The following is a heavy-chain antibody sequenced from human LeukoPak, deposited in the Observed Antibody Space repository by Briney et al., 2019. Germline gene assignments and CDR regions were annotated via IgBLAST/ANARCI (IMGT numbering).Heavy chain of an antibody. D-gene: IGHD5-18*01. Sequence: GGSLRLSWKGSGFTFTNACMSWVRLAPGKGLEWVGHIKSQTDGGTTDYAAPVKGRFTISRDDSKNTLYLQLNSLKTEDTAVYYCTTGTWIQLWLADYWGQGTLVTVSS. J-gene: IGHJ4*02. CDR2: IKSQTDGGTT. CDR1: GFTFTNAC. CDR3: TTGTWIQLWLADY. V-gene: IGHV3-15*01.